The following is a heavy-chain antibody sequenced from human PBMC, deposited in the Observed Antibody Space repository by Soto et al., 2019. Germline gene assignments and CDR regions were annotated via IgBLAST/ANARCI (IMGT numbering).Heavy chain of an antibody. J-gene: IGHJ3*02. Sequence: GGSLRLSCAASGFTFSSYAMHWVRQAPGKGLGWVAVISYDGSNKYYADSVKGRFTISRDNSKNTLYLQMNSLRAEDTAVYYCARDCGQWLEHDAFDIWGQGTMVTVSS. CDR1: GFTFSSYA. V-gene: IGHV3-30-3*01. D-gene: IGHD6-19*01. CDR3: ARDCGQWLEHDAFDI. CDR2: ISYDGSNK.